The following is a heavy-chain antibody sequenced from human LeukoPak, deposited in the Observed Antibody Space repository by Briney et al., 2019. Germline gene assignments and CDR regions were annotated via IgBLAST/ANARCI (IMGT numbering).Heavy chain of an antibody. CDR1: GFTFSTYS. CDR2: ISGSSDYI. J-gene: IGHJ4*02. Sequence: GGSLRLSCAASGFTFSTYSMNWVRQAPGKGLEWVSAISGSSDYIYYADSVKGRFTISRDNAKNSLFLQMNSLRAEDTAVYYCARAPTVLVGYCSSASCQADXXXXGTLVTVSS. CDR3: ARAPTVLVGYCSSASCQADX. D-gene: IGHD2-2*01. V-gene: IGHV3-21*01.